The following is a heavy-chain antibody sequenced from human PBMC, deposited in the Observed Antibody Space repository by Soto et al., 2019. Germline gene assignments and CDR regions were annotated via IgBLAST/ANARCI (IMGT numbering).Heavy chain of an antibody. Sequence: QVQLVQSGAEVKKPGSSMKVSCKASGGTFSSYAISWVRQAPGQGLEWMRGIIPIFGTANYAQKFQGRVTIAADESTSTAYMELSSLRSEDTAVYYCARRVVSGSYSDYWGQGTLVTVSS. D-gene: IGHD1-26*01. V-gene: IGHV1-69*12. J-gene: IGHJ4*02. CDR3: ARRVVSGSYSDY. CDR1: GGTFSSYA. CDR2: IIPIFGTA.